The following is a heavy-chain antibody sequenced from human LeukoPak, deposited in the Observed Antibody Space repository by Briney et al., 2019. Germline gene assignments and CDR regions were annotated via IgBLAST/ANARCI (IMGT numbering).Heavy chain of an antibody. D-gene: IGHD5-24*01. Sequence: SETLSLTCTVSGGSISSSSYYWGWIRQPPGKGLEWIGYIYYSGSTNYNPSLKSRVTISVDTSKNQFSLKLSSVTAADTAVYYCARDGRDGGYYYYMDVWGKGTTVTISS. CDR1: GGSISSSSYY. V-gene: IGHV4-61*01. CDR2: IYYSGST. J-gene: IGHJ6*03. CDR3: ARDGRDGGYYYYMDV.